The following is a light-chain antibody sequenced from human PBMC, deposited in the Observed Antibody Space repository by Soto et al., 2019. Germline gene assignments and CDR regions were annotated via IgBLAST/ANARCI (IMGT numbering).Light chain of an antibody. CDR3: QQYRSAPYT. V-gene: IGKV1-5*03. J-gene: IGKJ2*01. CDR1: QNINNW. CDR2: KAS. Sequence: DLQMTQSPSTLSASAGDRVTITCRASQNINNWLAWYQQTPGKAPKLLIYKASSLESGVPSRFGGSGSGTDFSLTISSLQPDDSATYYCQQYRSAPYTFGQGTKLEIK.